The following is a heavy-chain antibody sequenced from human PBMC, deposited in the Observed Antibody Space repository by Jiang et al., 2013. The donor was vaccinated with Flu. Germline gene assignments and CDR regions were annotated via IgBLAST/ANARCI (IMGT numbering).Heavy chain of an antibody. CDR2: INPDSGGT. CDR3: ARAYWSGERGVDI. Sequence: SVKVSCKASGYTFTGYYLHWVRQAPGQGLEWMGWINPDSGGTNFAPKFQGRVTMTRDTSITTAYMELSRLRPDDTAVYYCARAYWSGERGVDIWGQGTMVTVSS. CDR1: GYTFTGYY. J-gene: IGHJ3*02. D-gene: IGHD2-15*01. V-gene: IGHV1-2*02.